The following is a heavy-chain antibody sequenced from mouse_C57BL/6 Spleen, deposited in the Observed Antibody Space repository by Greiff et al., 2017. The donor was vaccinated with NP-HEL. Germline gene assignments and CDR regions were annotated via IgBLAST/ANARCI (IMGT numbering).Heavy chain of an antibody. J-gene: IGHJ4*01. CDR3: ARYFGYAMDY. CDR1: GFTFSDYG. V-gene: IGHV5-17*01. Sequence: EVQLQESGGGLVKPGGSLKLSCAASGFTFSDYGMHWVRQAPEKGLEWVAYISSGSSTIYYADTVKGRFTISRDNAKNTLFLQMTSLRSEDTAMYYCARYFGYAMDYWGQGTSVTVSS. CDR2: ISSGSSTI.